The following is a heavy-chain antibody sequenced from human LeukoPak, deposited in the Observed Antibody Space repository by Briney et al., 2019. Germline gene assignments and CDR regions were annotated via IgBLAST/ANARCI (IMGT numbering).Heavy chain of an antibody. J-gene: IGHJ1*01. CDR1: GYPFTHYY. D-gene: IGHD1-14*01. CDR2: VSGYNAKT. CDR3: PRETSTTWPPRYFQH. V-gene: IGHV1-18*01. Sequence: SVKVSCKTSGYPFTHYYITWVRQAPGQGLEWMGWVSGYNAKTSYAQKFQGRVTMTIETSTTTAYMELESLRSDDTAVYYCPRETSTTWPPRYFQHWGQGTLVAVSS.